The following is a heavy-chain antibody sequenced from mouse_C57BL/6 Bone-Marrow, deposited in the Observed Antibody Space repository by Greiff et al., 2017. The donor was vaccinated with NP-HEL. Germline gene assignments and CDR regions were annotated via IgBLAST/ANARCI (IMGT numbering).Heavy chain of an antibody. CDR2: FNPNYGTT. CDR3: ARSDNYYDYDGYFDV. D-gene: IGHD2-4*01. CDR1: GYSFTDYN. Sequence: EVQLQQSGAELARPGASVKISCKASGYSFTDYNMNWVKQSNGKSLEWIGGFNPNYGTTSYNQKFKGKATLTVDQSSSTAYMQLNRLTSDDSAVYYCARSDNYYDYDGYFDVWGTGTTVTVSS. V-gene: IGHV1-39*01. J-gene: IGHJ1*03.